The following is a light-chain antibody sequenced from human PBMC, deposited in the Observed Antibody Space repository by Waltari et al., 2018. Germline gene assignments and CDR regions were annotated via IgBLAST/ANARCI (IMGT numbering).Light chain of an antibody. CDR2: DVT. V-gene: IGLV2-14*01. CDR1: SSDVGRYNY. CDR3: SSYTTSSTLV. Sequence: QSALTQPASVSGSPGQSITISCSGSSSDVGRYNYVSWYQLHPGKAPKLMIYDVTKRPSGVSNRFSGSKSGNTASLTISGLQAEDEADYYCSSYTTSSTLVFGGGTKLTVL. J-gene: IGLJ3*02.